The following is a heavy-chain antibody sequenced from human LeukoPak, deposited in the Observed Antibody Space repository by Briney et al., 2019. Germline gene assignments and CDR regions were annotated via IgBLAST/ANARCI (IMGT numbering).Heavy chain of an antibody. D-gene: IGHD3-10*01. CDR1: GFTFSDYY. CDR3: AKAPHHYGPFDY. J-gene: IGHJ4*02. Sequence: GGSLRLSCAASGFTFSDYYMSWIRQAPGKGLEWVSAISGSGGSTYYADSVKGRFTISRDNSKNTLYLQMNSLRAEDTAVYYCAKAPHHYGPFDYWGQGTLVTVSS. V-gene: IGHV3-23*01. CDR2: ISGSGGST.